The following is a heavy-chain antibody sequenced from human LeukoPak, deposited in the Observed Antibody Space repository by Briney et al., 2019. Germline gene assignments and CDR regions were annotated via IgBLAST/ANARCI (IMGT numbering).Heavy chain of an antibody. J-gene: IGHJ3*02. CDR3: ARASYYYDTSGLGAFDI. Sequence: QSGGSLRLSCAASEFTFDDHAMYWVRQAPGKGLEWVSGINWDGSRIGYADAVKGRFTISRDSAKNSLYLQMNSLRTEDTALYYCARASYYYDTSGLGAFDIWGQGTLVTVSS. CDR1: EFTFDDHA. D-gene: IGHD3-22*01. V-gene: IGHV3-9*01. CDR2: INWDGSRI.